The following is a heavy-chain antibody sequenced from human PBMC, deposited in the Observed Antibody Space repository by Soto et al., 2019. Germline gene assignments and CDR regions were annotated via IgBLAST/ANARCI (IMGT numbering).Heavy chain of an antibody. D-gene: IGHD2-21*02. J-gene: IGHJ4*02. CDR1: GGSVSSGSYY. CDR3: ARALRAYCGGDCYSAYFDY. Sequence: QVQLQESGPGLVKPSETLSLTCTVSGGSVSSGSYYWSWIRQPPGKGLEWIGYIYYSGSTNYNPSPRSLVTLSVDTSKNQFSLKLSSVTAADTAVYYCARALRAYCGGDCYSAYFDYWGQGTLVSVSS. CDR2: IYYSGST. V-gene: IGHV4-61*01.